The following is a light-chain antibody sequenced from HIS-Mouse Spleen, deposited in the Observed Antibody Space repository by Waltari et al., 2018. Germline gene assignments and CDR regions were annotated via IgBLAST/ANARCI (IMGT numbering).Light chain of an antibody. Sequence: SYELTQPPSVSVSPGQTARITCSGDALPKKYAYWYQQKSGQDPVLVIYEDSKRPSGIPERFSGSSSGTMATLTISGAQLEDEADYYCYSTDSSGNHRVFGGGTKLTVL. V-gene: IGLV3-10*01. CDR1: ALPKKY. J-gene: IGLJ2*01. CDR2: EDS. CDR3: YSTDSSGNHRV.